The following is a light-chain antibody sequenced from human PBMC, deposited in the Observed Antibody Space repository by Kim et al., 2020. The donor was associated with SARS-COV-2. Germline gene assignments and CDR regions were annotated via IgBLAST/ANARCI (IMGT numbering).Light chain of an antibody. CDR2: DAS. V-gene: IGKV3-11*01. CDR3: QQRRSWPYN. Sequence: SLFSGGRATLSCRASQSLTRSLAWFQQRPGQAPRLLIYDASTRATGVPARFTGGGSGTDFTLTITNLQPEDSAVYYCQQRRSWPYNFGQGTKLEI. J-gene: IGKJ2*01. CDR1: QSLTRS.